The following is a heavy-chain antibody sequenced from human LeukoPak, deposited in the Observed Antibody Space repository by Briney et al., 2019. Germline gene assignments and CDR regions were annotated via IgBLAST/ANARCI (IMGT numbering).Heavy chain of an antibody. CDR1: GYTFTSYD. D-gene: IGHD5-18*01. Sequence: ASVKVSCKASGYTFTSYDINWAQQATGQGLEWMGWMNPNSGNTGYAQKFQGRVTMTRNTSISTAYMELSSLRSEDTAVYYCARGLARTSMVTRGGVRFDYWGQGTLVTVSS. CDR2: MNPNSGNT. V-gene: IGHV1-8*01. CDR3: ARGLARTSMVTRGGVRFDY. J-gene: IGHJ4*02.